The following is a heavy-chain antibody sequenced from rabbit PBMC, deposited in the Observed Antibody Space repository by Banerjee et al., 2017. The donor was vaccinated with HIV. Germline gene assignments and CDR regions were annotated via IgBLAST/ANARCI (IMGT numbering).Heavy chain of an antibody. CDR2: IYVGSSGLT. CDR1: GFSFSGNYY. CDR3: ARDLAYAYSTGDYNL. J-gene: IGHJ4*01. D-gene: IGHD7-1*01. Sequence: QSLEESGGDLVKPGASLTLTCTASGFSFSGNYYICWVRQAPGKGLEWIACIYVGSSGLTYYASWAKGRFTISKTSSTTVTLQMTSLTAADTATYFCARDLAYAYSTGDYNLWGPGTLSPS. V-gene: IGHV1S40*01.